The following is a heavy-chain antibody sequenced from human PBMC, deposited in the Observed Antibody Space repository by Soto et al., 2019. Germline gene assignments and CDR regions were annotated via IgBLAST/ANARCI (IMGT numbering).Heavy chain of an antibody. J-gene: IGHJ4*02. CDR3: AKWGIVVVVAAIPFDY. V-gene: IGHV3-23*01. Sequence: EVQLLESGGGLVQPGGSLRLSCAASGFTFSSYAMSWVRQAPGKGLEWVSAISGSGCSTYYADSVKGRFTISRDNSKNALYLQMNGLRAADTAVYYCAKWGIVVVVAAIPFDYLGQGTLVTVSS. CDR2: ISGSGCST. D-gene: IGHD2-15*01. CDR1: GFTFSSYA.